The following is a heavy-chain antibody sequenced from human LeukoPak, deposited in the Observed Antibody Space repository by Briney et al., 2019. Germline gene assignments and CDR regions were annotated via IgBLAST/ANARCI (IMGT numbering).Heavy chain of an antibody. Sequence: PGGSLRLTCAASGFTFSSYAMSWVRQAPGKGLEWVSAISGSGGSTYYADSVKGRFTISRDNSKNTLYLQMNSLRAEDTAVYYCAKPIVGATVENFQHWGQGTLVTVSS. CDR3: AKPIVGATVENFQH. CDR2: ISGSGGST. V-gene: IGHV3-23*01. CDR1: GFTFSSYA. J-gene: IGHJ1*01. D-gene: IGHD1-26*01.